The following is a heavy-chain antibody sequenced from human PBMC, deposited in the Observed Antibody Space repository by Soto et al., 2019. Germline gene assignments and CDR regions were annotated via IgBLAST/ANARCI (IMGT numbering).Heavy chain of an antibody. D-gene: IGHD3-22*01. J-gene: IGHJ4*02. V-gene: IGHV3-30-3*01. CDR3: ARDLRYFNSRGYYGFFDY. CDR1: GFTFSSYA. Sequence: PGGSLRLSCAASGFTFSSYAMHWVRQPPGKGLEWVSATSNDGVNEYYADSVTGRFTISRDNAKNTLFLQMNSLRPEDTAVYFCARDLRYFNSRGYYGFFDYGGQGTLVTVSS. CDR2: TSNDGVNE.